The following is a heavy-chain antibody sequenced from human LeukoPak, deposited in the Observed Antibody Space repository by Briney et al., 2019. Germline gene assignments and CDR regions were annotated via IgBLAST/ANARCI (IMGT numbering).Heavy chain of an antibody. CDR2: ISYSGDT. Sequence: PSETLSLTCAGPDFSINSGFYWGWIRQPPGKGLEGIGSISYSGDTYYSPSLKSRLTMSLDTSPNQFSLTLSSVTAADTAVYYCARDPSSGWFSSWFDPWGQGTLVTVSS. J-gene: IGHJ5*02. V-gene: IGHV4-38-2*02. CDR3: ARDPSSGWFSSWFDP. CDR1: DFSINSGFY. D-gene: IGHD3-22*01.